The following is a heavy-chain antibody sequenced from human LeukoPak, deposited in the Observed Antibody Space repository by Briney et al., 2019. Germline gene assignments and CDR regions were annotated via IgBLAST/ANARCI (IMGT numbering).Heavy chain of an antibody. CDR2: IKQDGSEK. J-gene: IGHJ4*02. V-gene: IGHV3-7*03. Sequence: QSGGSLRLSCAASGFTFSNYWMDWVRQAPGKGLEWVANIKQDGSEKNYVDSVKGRFIISRDNAKNSLYPQMNTLRADDTAVYYCARDGFGAGSNWGQGTLVTVSS. D-gene: IGHD3-16*01. CDR1: GFTFSNYW. CDR3: ARDGFGAGSN.